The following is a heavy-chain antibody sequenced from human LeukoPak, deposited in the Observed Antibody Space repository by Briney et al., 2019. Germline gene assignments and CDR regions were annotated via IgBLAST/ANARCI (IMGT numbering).Heavy chain of an antibody. CDR2: MNPNSGNT. J-gene: IGHJ4*02. CDR1: GYTFTSYD. V-gene: IGHV1-8*01. Sequence: ASVKVSCKASGYTFTSYDINWVRQATGQGLEWMGWMNPNSGNTGYAQKLQGRVTMTTDTSTSTAYMELRSLRSDDTAVYYCARDRDYDRTFDYWGQGTLVTVSS. CDR3: ARDRDYDRTFDY. D-gene: IGHD3-22*01.